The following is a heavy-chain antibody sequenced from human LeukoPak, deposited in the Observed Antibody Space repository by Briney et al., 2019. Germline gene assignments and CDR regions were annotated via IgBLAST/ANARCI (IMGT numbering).Heavy chain of an antibody. CDR1: GGSISSSSYY. CDR2: IYYSGST. CDR3: ARAPSYMVRGVIRGAVAFDY. J-gene: IGHJ4*02. Sequence: PSETLSLTCTVSGGSISSSSYYWGWIRQPPGKGLEWIGSIYYSGSTYYNPSLKSRVTISVDTSKNQFSLKLSSVTAADTAVYYCARAPSYMVRGVIRGAVAFDYWGQGTLVTVSS. D-gene: IGHD3-10*01. V-gene: IGHV4-39*07.